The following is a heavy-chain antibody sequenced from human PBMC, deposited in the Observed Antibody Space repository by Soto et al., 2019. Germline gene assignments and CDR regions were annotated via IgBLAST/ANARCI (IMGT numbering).Heavy chain of an antibody. V-gene: IGHV1-69*13. J-gene: IGHJ6*02. CDR3: AGGPTMGFGDPYGMDV. CDR1: GGTFSSYA. D-gene: IGHD3-10*01. Sequence: SVKVSCKASGGTFSSYAISWVRQAPGQGLEWMGGIISIFGTANYAQKFQGRVTITADESTSTAYMELSSLRSEDTAVYYCAGGPTMGFGDPYGMDVWGQGTTVTVSS. CDR2: IISIFGTA.